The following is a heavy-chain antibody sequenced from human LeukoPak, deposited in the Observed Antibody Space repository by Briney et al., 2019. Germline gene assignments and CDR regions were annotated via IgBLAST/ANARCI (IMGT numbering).Heavy chain of an antibody. CDR1: GDSINTYY. V-gene: IGHV4-59*01. Sequence: SETLSLTCTVSGDSINTYYWSWIRQPPGGGLEWIGYVFYSGSTNYNPSLESRVTISVDTSKNQFSLKLRSVTAADTAIYYCAKEGSWDAIDIWGQGTMVTVSS. J-gene: IGHJ3*02. D-gene: IGHD3-10*01. CDR2: VFYSGST. CDR3: AKEGSWDAIDI.